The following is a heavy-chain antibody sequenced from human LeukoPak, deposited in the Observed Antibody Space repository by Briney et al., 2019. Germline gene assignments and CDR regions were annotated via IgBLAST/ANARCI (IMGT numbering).Heavy chain of an antibody. CDR3: ARGGFYHSVPDY. J-gene: IGHJ4*02. CDR1: GVTFSSYS. CDR2: ITGSSSYI. V-gene: IGHV3-21*01. Sequence: GGSLRLSCAAPGVTFSSYSMNWVRQAPGKGLEWVSLITGSSSYIYYADSVKGRFTISRDNATNSLYLQMNSLRAEDTAVYYCARGGFYHSVPDYWGQGTLVTVSS. D-gene: IGHD2-21*01.